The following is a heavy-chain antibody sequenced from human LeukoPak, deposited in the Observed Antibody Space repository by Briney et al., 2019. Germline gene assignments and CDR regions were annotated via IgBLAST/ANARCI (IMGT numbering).Heavy chain of an antibody. Sequence: PGGSLRLSCAASGFTFRSYGMSWVRQAPGKGLEWVSSLSGSGGSTYYADSVEGRFTISRDNSKNTLFLHMNSLRAEDTAVYYCAKALGGYDFDYWGQGTLVTVSS. CDR3: AKALGGYDFDY. J-gene: IGHJ4*02. CDR1: GFTFRSYG. CDR2: LSGSGGST. D-gene: IGHD3-16*01. V-gene: IGHV3-23*01.